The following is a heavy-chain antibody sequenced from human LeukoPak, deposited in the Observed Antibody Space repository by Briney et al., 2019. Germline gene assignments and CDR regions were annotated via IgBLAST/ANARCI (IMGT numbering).Heavy chain of an antibody. CDR3: ARDPDYGSGSYHFYYFDH. CDR1: GYTFTGYY. D-gene: IGHD3-10*01. V-gene: IGHV1-2*02. CDR2: IKPNGGGA. Sequence: ASVKVSCKASGYTFTGYYMHWVRQAPGQGLEWMGWIKPNGGGANFAQKFQGRVTVTRDTSISTAYMELSRLRSDDTAVYYCARDPDYGSGSYHFYYFDHWGQGTLVTVSS. J-gene: IGHJ4*02.